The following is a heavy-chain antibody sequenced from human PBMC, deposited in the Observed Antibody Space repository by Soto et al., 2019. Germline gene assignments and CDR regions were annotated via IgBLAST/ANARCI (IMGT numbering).Heavy chain of an antibody. CDR1: GYTLTELS. CDR2: FDPEDGET. Sequence: GASVKVSCKVSGYTLTELSMHWVRQAPGKGLEWMGGFDPEDGETIYAQKFQGRVTMTEDTSTDTAYMELSSLRSEDTAVYYCATDRAVRGVMPGDYYYYMDVWGKGTTVTVSS. J-gene: IGHJ6*03. CDR3: ATDRAVRGVMPGDYYYYMDV. D-gene: IGHD3-10*01. V-gene: IGHV1-24*01.